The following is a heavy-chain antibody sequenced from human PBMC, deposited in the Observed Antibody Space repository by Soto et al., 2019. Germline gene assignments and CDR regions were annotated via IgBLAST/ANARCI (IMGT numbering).Heavy chain of an antibody. D-gene: IGHD2-2*01. CDR3: AKHSRETTTCCVED. CDR2: GSNSGSRT. CDR1: GFTFRDYS. V-gene: IGHV3-23*01. Sequence: LRLSCAASGFTFRDYSMSWVRQAPGRGLEWVSGGSNSGSRTYYADSVKGRFTISRDKSKNTLYLQMNSLRAEDTAVYYCAKHSRETTTCCVEDWGQGTRVTVSS. J-gene: IGHJ4*02.